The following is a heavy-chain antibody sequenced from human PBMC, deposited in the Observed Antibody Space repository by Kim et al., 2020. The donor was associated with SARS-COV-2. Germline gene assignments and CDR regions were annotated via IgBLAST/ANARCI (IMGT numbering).Heavy chain of an antibody. J-gene: IGHJ4*02. CDR2: INPNSGGT. V-gene: IGHV1-2*02. CDR3: ARGFRIVVVPAAIVY. D-gene: IGHD2-2*01. CDR1: GYTFTGYY. Sequence: ASVKVSCKASGYTFTGYYMHWVRQAPGQGLEWMGWINPNSGGTNYAQKFQGRVTMTRDTSISTAYMELSRLRSDDTAVYYCARGFRIVVVPAAIVYWGQGTLVTVSS.